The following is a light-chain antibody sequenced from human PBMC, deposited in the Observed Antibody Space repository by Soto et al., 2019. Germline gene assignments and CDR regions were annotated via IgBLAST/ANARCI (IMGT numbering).Light chain of an antibody. J-gene: IGKJ1*01. CDR1: QGIRSD. Sequence: AIQMTQSPSSLSASVGDRVNITCRASQGIRSDLGWYQQKPGKAPKFLIYANSNLQSGVPSRFSGSGSGTDFTLTISSLQPDDFATYYCLQDYSYPWTFGQGTKVEIK. V-gene: IGKV1-6*01. CDR3: LQDYSYPWT. CDR2: ANS.